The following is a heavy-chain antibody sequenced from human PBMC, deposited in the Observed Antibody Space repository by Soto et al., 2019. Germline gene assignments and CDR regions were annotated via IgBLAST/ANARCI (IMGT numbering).Heavy chain of an antibody. Sequence: EVQLVQSGAEVKKPGESLRISCKGSGYSFTSYWISWVRQMPGKGLEWMGRIDPSDSYTNYSPSFQGHVTISADKSISTAYLQWSSLKASDTAMYYCARHNRNGASDNWFDPWGQGTLVTVSS. CDR1: GYSFTSYW. J-gene: IGHJ5*02. D-gene: IGHD2-8*01. CDR2: IDPSDSYT. CDR3: ARHNRNGASDNWFDP. V-gene: IGHV5-10-1*03.